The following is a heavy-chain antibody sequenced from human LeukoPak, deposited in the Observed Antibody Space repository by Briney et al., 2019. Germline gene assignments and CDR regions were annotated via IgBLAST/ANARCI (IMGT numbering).Heavy chain of an antibody. V-gene: IGHV3-21*01. CDR3: ARMRGYSYGYYYYYYMDV. D-gene: IGHD5-18*01. CDR1: GLTFSSYS. J-gene: IGHJ6*03. CDR2: ISSSSSYI. Sequence: GGSLRLSCAASGLTFSSYSMNWVRQAPGKGLEWVSSISSSSSYIYYADSVKGRFTISRDNSKNTLYLQMNSLRAEDTAVYYCARMRGYSYGYYYYYYMDVWGKGTTVTISS.